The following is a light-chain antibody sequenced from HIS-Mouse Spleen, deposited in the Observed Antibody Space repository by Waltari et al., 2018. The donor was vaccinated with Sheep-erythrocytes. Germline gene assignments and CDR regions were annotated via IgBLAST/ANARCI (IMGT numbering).Light chain of an antibody. J-gene: IGLJ3*02. CDR3: SSYAGSNNWV. Sequence: QSALNQPPSASGSPGQAVTISCTGTSSDVGGYNYVAWYQQHPGKAPKLMIYEVSKRPSGVPDRFSGSKSGNTASLTVSGLQAEDEADYYCSSYAGSNNWVFGGG. V-gene: IGLV2-8*01. CDR2: EVS. CDR1: SSDVGGYNY.